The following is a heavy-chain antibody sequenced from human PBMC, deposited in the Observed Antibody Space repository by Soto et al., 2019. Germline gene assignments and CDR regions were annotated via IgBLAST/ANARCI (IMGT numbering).Heavy chain of an antibody. J-gene: IGHJ4*02. CDR3: ARHGYSNGGGYFGY. Sequence: EVQLVESGGGLVQPGGSLRLSCAASGFTVSSNYMSWVRQAPGKGLEWVSVIYSGGSAYYADSVKGRFTISRDNSKHPLYFPMNSLTAEDTAVYYCARHGYSNGGGYFGYWGQGTLVTVSS. CDR1: GFTVSSNY. D-gene: IGHD5-18*01. CDR2: IYSGGSA. V-gene: IGHV3-66*04.